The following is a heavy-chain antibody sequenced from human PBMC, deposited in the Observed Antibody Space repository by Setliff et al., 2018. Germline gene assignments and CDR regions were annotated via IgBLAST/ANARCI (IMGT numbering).Heavy chain of an antibody. CDR3: ARDSSGWSGFSRLVGVYYYYMDV. Sequence: ASVKVSCKASGYTFTRYAMNWVRQAPGRGLEWMGWINTNTGNPTYAQGFTGRFVFSLDTSVSTAYLQISSLKAEDTAVYYCARDSSGWSGFSRLVGVYYYYMDVWGKGTTVTVSS. V-gene: IGHV7-4-1*02. CDR1: GYTFTRYA. CDR2: INTNTGNP. J-gene: IGHJ6*03. D-gene: IGHD6-19*01.